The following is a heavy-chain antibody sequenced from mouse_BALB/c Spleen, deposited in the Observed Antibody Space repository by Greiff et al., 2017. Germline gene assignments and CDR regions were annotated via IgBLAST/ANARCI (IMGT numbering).Heavy chain of an antibody. D-gene: IGHD2-1*01. J-gene: IGHJ2*01. Sequence: EVHLVESGGGLVKPGGSLKLSCAASGFTFSDYYMYWVRQTPEKRLEWVATISDGGSYTYYPDSVKGRFTISRDNAKNNLYLQMSSLKSEDTAMYYCARSYGNYFDYWGQGTTLTVSS. CDR2: ISDGGSYT. CDR3: ARSYGNYFDY. V-gene: IGHV5-4*02. CDR1: GFTFSDYY.